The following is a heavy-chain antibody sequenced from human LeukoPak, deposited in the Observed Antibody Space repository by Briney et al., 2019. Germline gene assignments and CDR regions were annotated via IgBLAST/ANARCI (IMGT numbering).Heavy chain of an antibody. J-gene: IGHJ1*01. CDR2: ISWNSGSI. CDR3: ARAYKDRSLAGKKEFFQH. V-gene: IGHV3-9*01. CDR1: GFTFDDYA. D-gene: IGHD6-19*01. Sequence: GGSLRLSCAASGFTFDDYAMHWVRQAPGKGLEWVSGISWNSGSIGYADSVKGRFTISRDNANNFLYLQMNSLRAEDTALYYCARAYKDRSLAGKKEFFQHWGQGTLVTVSS.